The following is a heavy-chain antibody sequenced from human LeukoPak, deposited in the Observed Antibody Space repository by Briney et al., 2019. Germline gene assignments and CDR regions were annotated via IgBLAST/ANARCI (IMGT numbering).Heavy chain of an antibody. CDR2: ISYSGST. V-gene: IGHV4-59*08. CDR3: ARLSCAGVSCFDY. Sequence: LETLSLTCSVSRGSISTHYWSWIRQPPGQGLEWIGYISYSGSTNYNPSLKSRVTISVDTSKSQFSLKLSSMTAADTAVYYCARLSCAGVSCFDYWGQGARVTVSS. J-gene: IGHJ4*02. CDR1: RGSISTHY. D-gene: IGHD2-21*01.